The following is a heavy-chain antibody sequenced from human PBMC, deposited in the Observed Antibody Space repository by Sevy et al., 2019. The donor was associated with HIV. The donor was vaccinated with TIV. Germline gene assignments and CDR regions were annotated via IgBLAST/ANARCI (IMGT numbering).Heavy chain of an antibody. Sequence: GGSLRLSCAASGFTFSDHYMSWIRQAPGKGLEWVSFISSGGSTKYYGDSVRGRFTISRDNAKNSLYLQMNSLRAEDTAVYYCAREDRPREGEPYFDYWGQGTLVTVSS. V-gene: IGHV3-11*01. D-gene: IGHD3-16*01. CDR2: ISSGGSTK. J-gene: IGHJ4*02. CDR1: GFTFSDHY. CDR3: AREDRPREGEPYFDY.